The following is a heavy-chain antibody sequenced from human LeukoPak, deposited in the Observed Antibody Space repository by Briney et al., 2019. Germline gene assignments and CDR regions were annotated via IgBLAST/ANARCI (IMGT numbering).Heavy chain of an antibody. J-gene: IGHJ6*03. V-gene: IGHV1-8*01. CDR3: ARGVYYDIRGADYYYYYMDV. Sequence: GASVKVSCKASGYTFTSYDINWVRQATGQGLEWMGWMNPNSGNTGYAQKFQGRVTMTRTTSISTAYMELSSLRSEDTAVYYCARGVYYDIRGADYYYYYMDVWGKGTTVTISS. D-gene: IGHD3-9*01. CDR1: GYTFTSYD. CDR2: MNPNSGNT.